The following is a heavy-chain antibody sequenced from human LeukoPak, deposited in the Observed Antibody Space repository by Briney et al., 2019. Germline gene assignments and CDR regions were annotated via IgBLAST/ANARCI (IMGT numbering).Heavy chain of an antibody. D-gene: IGHD4-11*01. CDR2: IYYSGST. CDR1: GVPITSGGYH. V-gene: IGHV4-31*03. Sequence: SETLSLTCTVSGVPITSGGYHWRWVRQHPGKGLEWLVYIYYSGSTYYNPSLKSRLTISLDTSKNHFSLRLTSVTAADTAVYYCARGPVRDYSNYWGQGTLVTVSS. CDR3: ARGPVRDYSNY. J-gene: IGHJ4*02.